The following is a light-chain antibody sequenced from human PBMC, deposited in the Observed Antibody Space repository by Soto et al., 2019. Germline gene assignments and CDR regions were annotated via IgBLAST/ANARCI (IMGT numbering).Light chain of an antibody. CDR1: QDINNY. CDR3: QQYDNVFYT. CDR2: RAS. Sequence: DIQMTQSPSSLSASVGDRVTITCQASQDINNYLNWYQQKPGKAPKLLIYRASNLETGVPSRFNGSGSGTDFTFTISSLQPEDIATYYCQQYDNVFYTFGQGTKLEIK. J-gene: IGKJ2*01. V-gene: IGKV1-33*01.